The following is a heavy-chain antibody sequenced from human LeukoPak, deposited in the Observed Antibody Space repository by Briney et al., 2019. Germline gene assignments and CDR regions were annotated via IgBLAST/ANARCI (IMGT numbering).Heavy chain of an antibody. D-gene: IGHD6-13*01. V-gene: IGHV4-59*01. Sequence: SETLSLTCAVYGGSFSSYYWSWIRQPPGKGLEWIGYIYYSGSTNYNPSLKSRVAISVDTSKNQFSLKLSSVTAADTAVYYCAGTAAAAAGDAFDIWGQGTMVTVSS. CDR1: GGSFSSYY. CDR3: AGTAAAAAGDAFDI. CDR2: IYYSGST. J-gene: IGHJ3*02.